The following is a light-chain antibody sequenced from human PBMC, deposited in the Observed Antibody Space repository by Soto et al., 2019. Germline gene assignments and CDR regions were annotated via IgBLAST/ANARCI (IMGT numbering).Light chain of an antibody. CDR2: GAS. Sequence: EIVLTQSPVTLSLSPRERATLSCRASQSVTSSYLSWYQQKPGQAPRLLIYGASNRATGIPDRFSGSGSGTDFTLTISRLEPEDFAVYYCQQYGSSPPLTFGGGTKVDIK. CDR3: QQYGSSPPLT. V-gene: IGKV3-20*01. J-gene: IGKJ4*01. CDR1: QSVTSSY.